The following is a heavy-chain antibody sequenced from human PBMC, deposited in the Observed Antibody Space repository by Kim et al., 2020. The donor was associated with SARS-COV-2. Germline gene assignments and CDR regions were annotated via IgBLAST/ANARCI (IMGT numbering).Heavy chain of an antibody. Sequence: GGSLRLSCAASGFTFNIYGMDWVRQAPGKGLEWVSYISGNGFTIYYADSVKGRFIISRDNAKKSLYLQMNSLRDEDTAVYYCVKGDNNAAGYYFDSWGQGNLVTVSS. D-gene: IGHD6-13*01. V-gene: IGHV3-48*03. CDR2: ISGNGFTI. J-gene: IGHJ4*02. CDR1: GFTFNIYG. CDR3: VKGDNNAAGYYFDS.